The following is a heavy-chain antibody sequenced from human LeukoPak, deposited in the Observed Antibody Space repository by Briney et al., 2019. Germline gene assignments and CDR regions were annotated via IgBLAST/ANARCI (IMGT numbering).Heavy chain of an antibody. V-gene: IGHV4-39*01. Sequence: SETLSLTCTVSGGSISSSSYYWGWIRQPPGKGLEWIGSIYYSGSTYYNPSLKSRVTISVDTSKNQFSLKLSSVTAADTAVYYCSSENDYGDYSVDYWGQGTLVTVSS. CDR3: SSENDYGDYSVDY. CDR2: IYYSGST. J-gene: IGHJ4*02. CDR1: GGSISSSSYY. D-gene: IGHD4-17*01.